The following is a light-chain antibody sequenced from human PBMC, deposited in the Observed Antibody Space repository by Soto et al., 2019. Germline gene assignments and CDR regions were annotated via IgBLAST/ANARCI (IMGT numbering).Light chain of an antibody. V-gene: IGKV1-39*01. CDR1: QSISYY. Sequence: IQMTRSPSSLSASVGDRVTITCRASQSISYYLNWYQQKPGRAPRLLIYTTSSLQSGVPSKFSGSASGTDFTLTISSLQPEDFATYYCQLSYTPPWTFGQGSKVDIK. J-gene: IGKJ1*01. CDR2: TTS. CDR3: QLSYTPPWT.